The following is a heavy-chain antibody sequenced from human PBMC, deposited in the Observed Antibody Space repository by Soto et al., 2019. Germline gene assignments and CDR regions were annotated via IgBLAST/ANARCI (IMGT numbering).Heavy chain of an antibody. J-gene: IGHJ4*02. V-gene: IGHV4-4*02. CDR1: GGSISSSNW. Sequence: QVQLQESGPGLVKPSGTLSLTCAVSGGSISSSNWWSWVRQPPGKGLEWIGEIYHSWSTNYNPSLKSQVTISEDKSKYPYSLKPGSVTAADTAVYDCARDRVDIVATGAFDYWGQGTLVTVSS. D-gene: IGHD5-12*01. CDR2: IYHSWST. CDR3: ARDRVDIVATGAFDY.